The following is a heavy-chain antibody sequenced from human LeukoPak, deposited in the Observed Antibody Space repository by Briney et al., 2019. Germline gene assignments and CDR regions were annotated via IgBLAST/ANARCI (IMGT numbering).Heavy chain of an antibody. Sequence: GGSLRLSCAASGFTFSSYAMSWVRQAPGKGLEWVSAISGSGGSTYYADSVKGRFTISRDNSKNTLYLQMNSLQDEDTALYFCAKGISVTDYYYGMDVWGQGTTVTVSS. CDR1: GFTFSSYA. CDR2: ISGSGGST. D-gene: IGHD2-21*02. CDR3: AKGISVTDYYYGMDV. V-gene: IGHV3-23*01. J-gene: IGHJ6*02.